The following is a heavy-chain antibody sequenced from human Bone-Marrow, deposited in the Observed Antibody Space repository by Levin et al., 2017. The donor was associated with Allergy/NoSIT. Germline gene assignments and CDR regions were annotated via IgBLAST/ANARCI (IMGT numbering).Heavy chain of an antibody. V-gene: IGHV3-23*01. Sequence: GGSLRLSCAASGFHFTTHAMSWVRQAPGQGLEWVSAISGSGDSTFYSESVKGRFTISRDNSKNTFSLQMNNLRAEDTGIYYCARDLDTSELFDSWGQGTLVTVAS. CDR3: ARDLDTSELFDS. CDR1: GFHFTTHA. CDR2: ISGSGDST. J-gene: IGHJ4*02. D-gene: IGHD1-1*01.